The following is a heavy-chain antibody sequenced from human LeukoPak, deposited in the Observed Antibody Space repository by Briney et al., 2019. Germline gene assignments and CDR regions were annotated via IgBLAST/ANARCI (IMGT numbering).Heavy chain of an antibody. D-gene: IGHD3-3*01. V-gene: IGHV4-59*11. Sequence: PSETLSLTCTVSGGSISSHYWSWIRQPPGKGLEWIGYIHYSGSTNYNPSLKSRVTISVDTSKNQFSLKLSSVTAADTAVYYCASTYYDFWSGHSTYFDYWGQGTLVTVSS. CDR1: GGSISSHY. CDR3: ASTYYDFWSGHSTYFDY. CDR2: IHYSGST. J-gene: IGHJ4*02.